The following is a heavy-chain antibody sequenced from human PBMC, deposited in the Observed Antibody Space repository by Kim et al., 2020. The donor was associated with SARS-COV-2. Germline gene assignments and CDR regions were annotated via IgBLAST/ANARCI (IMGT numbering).Heavy chain of an antibody. D-gene: IGHD4-17*01. CDR2: IIPIFGTA. V-gene: IGHV1-69*13. CDR3: AREFPTTVVTRHYYYGMDV. CDR1: GGTFSSYA. J-gene: IGHJ6*02. Sequence: SVKVSCKASGGTFSSYAISWVRQAPGQGLEWMGGIIPIFGTANYAQKFQGRVTITADESTSTAYMGLSSLRSEDTAVYYCAREFPTTVVTRHYYYGMDVWGQGTTVTVSS.